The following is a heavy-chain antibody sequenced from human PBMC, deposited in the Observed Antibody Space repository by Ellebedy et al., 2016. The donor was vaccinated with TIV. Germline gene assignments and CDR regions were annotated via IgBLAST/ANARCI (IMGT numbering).Heavy chain of an antibody. V-gene: IGHV1-8*01. CDR1: GYTFNTYD. D-gene: IGHD3-16*01. CDR2: MSPKNSNT. Sequence: AASVKVSCKASGYTFNTYDINWVRQAPGQGPEWMGWMSPKNSNTDYAQKFQGRVTMTRDTSISTAYMELNSLRPEVTAVYYCGRGVDRGIDYWGQGTLVTVSS. J-gene: IGHJ4*02. CDR3: GRGVDRGIDY.